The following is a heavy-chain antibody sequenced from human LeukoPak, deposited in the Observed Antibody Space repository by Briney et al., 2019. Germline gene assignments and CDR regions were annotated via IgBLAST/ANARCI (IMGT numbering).Heavy chain of an antibody. J-gene: IGHJ3*02. V-gene: IGHV1-2*02. CDR2: ITPTSGDT. D-gene: IGHD6-13*01. CDR3: ARHKYSSSWDAFDI. CDR1: GYTFTGYY. Sequence: ASVKVSCKASGYTFTGYYIHWVPEAPERGVGWMVCITPTSGDTKYAQKFHGRVTMTRDTSISTAYMELSRLRSDDTAVYYCARHKYSSSWDAFDIWGPGTMVTVSS.